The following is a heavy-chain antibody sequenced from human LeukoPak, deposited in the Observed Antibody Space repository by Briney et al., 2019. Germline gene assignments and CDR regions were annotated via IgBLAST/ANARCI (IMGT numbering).Heavy chain of an antibody. J-gene: IGHJ4*02. D-gene: IGHD6-19*01. Sequence: GGSLRLSCAASGLTFSSYAMSWVRQAPGKGLEWVFAISGSGGRTYNADSVKGRFTISRDNSKNTVYLQMNSLRAEDTAVYYCAKDLGQWLNGDFDYWGQGTLVTVS. CDR2: ISGSGGRT. V-gene: IGHV3-23*01. CDR1: GLTFSSYA. CDR3: AKDLGQWLNGDFDY.